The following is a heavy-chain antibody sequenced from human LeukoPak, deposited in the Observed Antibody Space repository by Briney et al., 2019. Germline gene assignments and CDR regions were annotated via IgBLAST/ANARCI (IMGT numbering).Heavy chain of an antibody. D-gene: IGHD3-22*01. V-gene: IGHV1-18*01. CDR2: ISAYNGNT. J-gene: IGHJ1*01. CDR1: GYTFTSYG. CDR3: ARGYYDSSDYEYFQH. Sequence: ASVKVSCKASGYTFTSYGISWVRQAPGQGLEWMGWISAYNGNTNYAQKLQGRVTMTTDTSTSTAYMELRRLRSDDTAVYYCARGYYDSSDYEYFQHWGQGTLVTVSS.